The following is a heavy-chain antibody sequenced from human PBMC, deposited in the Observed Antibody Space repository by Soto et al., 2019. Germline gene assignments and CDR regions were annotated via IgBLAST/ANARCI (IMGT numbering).Heavy chain of an antibody. CDR3: ARWSYLDY. CDR1: GFSFGSYA. J-gene: IGHJ4*02. V-gene: IGHV3-23*01. Sequence: DVQLWESGGGLVQPXGSLXLSCAXSGFSFGSYALSWVXQXPGKGLEWVSTISGSDGKTFYADSVKGRFSISRDTSQSTLYLQMNSLRADDTAMYYXARWSYLDYWGQGTRVTVSS. CDR2: ISGSDGKT. D-gene: IGHD3-3*01.